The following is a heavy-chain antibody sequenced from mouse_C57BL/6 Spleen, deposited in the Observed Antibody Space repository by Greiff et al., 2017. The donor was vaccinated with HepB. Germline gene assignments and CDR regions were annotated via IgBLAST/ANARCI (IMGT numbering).Heavy chain of an antibody. J-gene: IGHJ3*01. CDR3: ARDYFFAY. CDR2: ISNGGGST. Sequence: EVKLMESGGGLVQPGGSLKLSCAASGFTFSDYYMYWVRQTPEKRLEWVAYISNGGGSTYYPDTVKGRFTISRDNAKNTLYLQMSRLKSEDTAMYYCARDYFFAYWGQGTLVTVSA. D-gene: IGHD1-1*01. CDR1: GFTFSDYY. V-gene: IGHV5-12*01.